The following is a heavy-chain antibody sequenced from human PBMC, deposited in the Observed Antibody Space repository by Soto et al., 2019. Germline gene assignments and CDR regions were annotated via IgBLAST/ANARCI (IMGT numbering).Heavy chain of an antibody. Sequence: PGGSLRLSCAASGFTFSSYGMHWVRRAPGKGLEWVAVIWYDGSNKYYADSVKGRFTISRDNSKNTLYLQMNSLRAEDTAVYYCARVYLPRYYGMDVWGQGTTVTVSS. CDR2: IWYDGSNK. CDR1: GFTFSSYG. J-gene: IGHJ6*02. CDR3: ARVYLPRYYGMDV. V-gene: IGHV3-33*01.